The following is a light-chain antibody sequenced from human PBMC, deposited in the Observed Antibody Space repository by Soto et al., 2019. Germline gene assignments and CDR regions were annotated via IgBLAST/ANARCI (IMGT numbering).Light chain of an antibody. CDR1: QSIGTW. CDR2: DAS. Sequence: DIQLTQSPSTLSASVGDRITITCRASQSIGTWLAWYQHRPGEGPKLLIHDASSLESGVPSRFSGSGSATEFSLTISSLESGDSGSYHCQQYATYAPSTFGQGTKVEIK. V-gene: IGKV1-5*01. CDR3: QQYATYAPST. J-gene: IGKJ1*01.